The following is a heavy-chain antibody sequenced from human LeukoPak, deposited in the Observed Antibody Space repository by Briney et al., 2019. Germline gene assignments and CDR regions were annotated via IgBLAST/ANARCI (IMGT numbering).Heavy chain of an antibody. CDR2: ISDSGGST. CDR3: AKFSAAGHY. J-gene: IGHJ4*02. D-gene: IGHD6-13*01. Sequence: PGGSLRLSCAASGFTFSSYATTWVRQAPGKGLEWVSGISDSGGSTYYADSVKGRFTISRDNSKKTMYLQMNSLRAEDTAVYYCAKFSAAGHYWGQGTLVTVSS. V-gene: IGHV3-23*01. CDR1: GFTFSSYA.